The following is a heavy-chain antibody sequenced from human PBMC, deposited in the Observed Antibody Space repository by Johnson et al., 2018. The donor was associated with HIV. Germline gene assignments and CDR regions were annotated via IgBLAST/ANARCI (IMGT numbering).Heavy chain of an antibody. CDR3: AKDGYSSSWYPYAFDI. Sequence: VQLVESGGGVVRPGGSLRLSCAASGFTFDDYGMSWVRQAPGKGLEWVSVIYSGGSTYYADSVKGRFTISRDNSKNTLYLQMNSLRAEDTALYYCAKDGYSSSWYPYAFDIWGQGTMVTVSS. CDR2: IYSGGST. V-gene: IGHV3-20*04. J-gene: IGHJ3*02. D-gene: IGHD6-13*01. CDR1: GFTFDDYG.